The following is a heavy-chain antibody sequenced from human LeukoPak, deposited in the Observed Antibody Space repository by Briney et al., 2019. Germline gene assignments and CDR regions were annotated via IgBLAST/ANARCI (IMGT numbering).Heavy chain of an antibody. D-gene: IGHD1-1*01. V-gene: IGHV4-39*07. Sequence: PSETLSLTCTVSGGSISSSSYYWGWIRQPPGKGLEWIGSIYYSGSTYYNPSLKSRVIISVDTSKNQFSLKLSSVTAADTAVYYCARDPSLELERLNWYFDLWGRGTLVTVSS. CDR3: ARDPSLELERLNWYFDL. J-gene: IGHJ2*01. CDR1: GGSISSSSYY. CDR2: IYYSGST.